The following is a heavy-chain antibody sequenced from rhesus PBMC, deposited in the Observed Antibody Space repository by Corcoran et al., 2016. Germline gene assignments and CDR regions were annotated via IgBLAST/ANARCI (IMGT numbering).Heavy chain of an antibody. CDR3: ARIEGKQLRQSFDY. V-gene: IGHV4S9*01. D-gene: IGHD4-29*01. CDR1: VCSIRYRYS. Sequence: QVQLPESGPGLLQPSATLSLTCAVPVCSIRYRYSWIVLRPPPRKGLEWIGNIYVNSASTYYNPSIKSRVTMSKDTYKNQFFLKLSAVTAADTAVYYCARIEGKQLRQSFDYWGQGVLVTVSS. CDR2: IYVNSAST. J-gene: IGHJ4*01.